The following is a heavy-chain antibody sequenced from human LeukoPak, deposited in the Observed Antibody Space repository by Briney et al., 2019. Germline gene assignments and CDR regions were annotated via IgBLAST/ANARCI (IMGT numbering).Heavy chain of an antibody. V-gene: IGHV4-30-4*01. J-gene: IGHJ4*02. CDR2: IYYSGST. CDR1: GGSISSGDYY. CDR3: ARSTYYYDSSASPEFDY. D-gene: IGHD3-22*01. Sequence: NPSETLSLTCTVSGGSISSGDYYWSWIRQPPGKGLEWIGYIYYSGSTYYNPSLKSRVTISVDTSKNQFFLKLSSVTAADTAVYYCARSTYYYDSSASPEFDYWGQGTLVTVSS.